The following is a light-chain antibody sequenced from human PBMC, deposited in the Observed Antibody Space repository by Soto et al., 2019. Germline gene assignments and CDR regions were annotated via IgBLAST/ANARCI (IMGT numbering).Light chain of an antibody. V-gene: IGLV2-8*01. CDR2: DVS. Sequence: QSALTQPPSASGSPGQSVTISCTGTSSDVGGYNYVSWYQQHPGKAPKLMIYDVSKRPSGVPDRFSGSKSGNMASLTVSGLQAEDEADYYCSSYAGTNIHYVFGTGTKLTVL. J-gene: IGLJ1*01. CDR1: SSDVGGYNY. CDR3: SSYAGTNIHYV.